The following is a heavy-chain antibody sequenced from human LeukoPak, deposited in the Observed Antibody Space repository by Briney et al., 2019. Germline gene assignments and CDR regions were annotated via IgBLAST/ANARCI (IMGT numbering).Heavy chain of an antibody. D-gene: IGHD3-22*01. V-gene: IGHV3-23*01. CDR2: ISGSGGST. Sequence: PGGSLRLSCAASGFTFSSYAMSWVRQAPGKGLEWVSAISGSGGSTYYGDSVKGRFTISRDNSKNTLYLQMNSLRAEDTAVYYCAKDLMDSGYYYALFDYWGQGTLVTVSS. CDR3: AKDLMDSGYYYALFDY. J-gene: IGHJ4*02. CDR1: GFTFSSYA.